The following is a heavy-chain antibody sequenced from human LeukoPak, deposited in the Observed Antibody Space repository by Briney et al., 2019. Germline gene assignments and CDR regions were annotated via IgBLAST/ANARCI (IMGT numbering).Heavy chain of an antibody. Sequence: ASVKVSCKASGYTFTDHYIHWVRQAPGQGLEWMGWISAYNGNTNYAQKLQGRVTMTTDTSTSTAYMELRSLRSDDTAVYYCAREEFPHFDYWGQGTLVTISS. CDR1: GYTFTDHY. CDR2: ISAYNGNT. J-gene: IGHJ4*02. D-gene: IGHD3-10*01. V-gene: IGHV1-18*04. CDR3: AREEFPHFDY.